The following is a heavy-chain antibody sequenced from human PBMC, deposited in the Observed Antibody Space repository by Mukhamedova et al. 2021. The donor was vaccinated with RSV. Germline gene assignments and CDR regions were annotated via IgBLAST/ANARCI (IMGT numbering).Heavy chain of an antibody. V-gene: IGHV1-69*01. CDR2: IIPIFGTA. Sequence: GQGLEWMGGIIPIFGTANYAQKFQGRVTITADESTSTAYMELSSLRSEDTAVYYCARGPYSSRWKAGDYWGQGTLVTVSS. J-gene: IGHJ4*02. D-gene: IGHD6-13*01. CDR3: ARGPYSSRWKAGDY.